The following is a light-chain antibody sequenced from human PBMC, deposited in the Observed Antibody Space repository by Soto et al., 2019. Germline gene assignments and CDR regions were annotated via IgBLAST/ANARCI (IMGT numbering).Light chain of an antibody. Sequence: QSALTQPRSVSGSPGQSVTISCTGTSNDVGDYDYVSWYQQYPGKAPRLIIYDVSKRPSGVPDRFSGSKSGNTASLTISALQAADEADYYCCSYAGGYTFVFGAGTKLTVL. CDR3: CSYAGGYTFV. V-gene: IGLV2-11*01. CDR2: DVS. CDR1: SNDVGDYDY. J-gene: IGLJ1*01.